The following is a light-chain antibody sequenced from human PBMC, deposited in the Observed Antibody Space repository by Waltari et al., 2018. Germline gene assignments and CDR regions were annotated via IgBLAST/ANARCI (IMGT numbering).Light chain of an antibody. Sequence: DIQMTQSPATLSAYVGDIVTITCRASQNVDSWLAWYQQKPGTAPRALICKASILENGVPSRFSGSGSGTVFTLTINSLQPDDVATYYCQQYIVYTRTFGQGTKVDLK. J-gene: IGKJ1*01. CDR2: KAS. V-gene: IGKV1-5*03. CDR1: QNVDSW. CDR3: QQYIVYTRT.